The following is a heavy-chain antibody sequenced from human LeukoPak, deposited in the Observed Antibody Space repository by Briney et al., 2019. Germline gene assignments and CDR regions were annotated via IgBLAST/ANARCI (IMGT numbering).Heavy chain of an antibody. D-gene: IGHD2-2*01. Sequence: GGSLRLSCAASGFTFSSYSMNWVRQAPGKGLEWVSSISSSSSYIYYADSVKGRFTISRDNAKNSLYLQMNSLRADDTAVYYCAREGLKGYCSSTSCYSPVYYYGMDVWGQGTTVTVSS. CDR2: ISSSSSYI. V-gene: IGHV3-21*04. CDR3: AREGLKGYCSSTSCYSPVYYYGMDV. J-gene: IGHJ6*02. CDR1: GFTFSSYS.